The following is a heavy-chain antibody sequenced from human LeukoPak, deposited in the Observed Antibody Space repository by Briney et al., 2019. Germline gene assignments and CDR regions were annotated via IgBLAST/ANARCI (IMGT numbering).Heavy chain of an antibody. Sequence: GGSMRLSCAAYGFNFNNAWMTCVRQAAEGGLEWDGHVLSKTDGGTTDFAASVKVRFTISRDDAKNMVYLEMNSQKTEDTAVYYRSTMRSVWGRGTTVTVSS. J-gene: IGHJ6*04. V-gene: IGHV3-15*01. CDR3: STMRSV. CDR2: VLSKTDGGTT. CDR1: GFNFNNAW.